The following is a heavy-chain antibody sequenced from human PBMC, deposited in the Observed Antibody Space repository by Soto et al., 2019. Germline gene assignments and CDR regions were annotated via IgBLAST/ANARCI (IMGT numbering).Heavy chain of an antibody. CDR1: GGSVNSGNYY. CDR3: ARVERGTATTVVDAFDI. J-gene: IGHJ3*02. D-gene: IGHD1-1*01. V-gene: IGHV4-34*01. CDR2: MSHSGGT. Sequence: QVQLQQWGAGLLKPSETLSLTCAVFGGSVNSGNYYWSWIRQPPGKGLEWIGEMSHSGGTHFNPSLERRVTISVDTSKNQFSLKMSPVTAADTALYYCARVERGTATTVVDAFDIWGPGTMVTVSS.